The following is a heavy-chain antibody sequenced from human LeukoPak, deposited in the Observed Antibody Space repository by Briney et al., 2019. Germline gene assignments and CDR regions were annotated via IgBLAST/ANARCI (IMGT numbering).Heavy chain of an antibody. CDR1: GFTFSSYG. Sequence: GGSLRLSCAASGFTFSSYGMHWVRQAPGKGLEWVAVISYDGSNKYYADSVKGRFTISRDNSKNTLYLQMNSLRAEDTAVYYCAKDLMGGRSPTVAGIFDYWGQGTLVTVSS. CDR3: AKDLMGGRSPTVAGIFDY. V-gene: IGHV3-30*18. J-gene: IGHJ4*02. CDR2: ISYDGSNK. D-gene: IGHD6-19*01.